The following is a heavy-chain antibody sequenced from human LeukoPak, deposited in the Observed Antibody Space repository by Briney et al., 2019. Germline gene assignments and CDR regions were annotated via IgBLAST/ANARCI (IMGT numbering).Heavy chain of an antibody. CDR3: ANYYDSSGYWGLGAFDY. J-gene: IGHJ4*02. CDR1: GFTFSSYG. CDR2: ISGSGGST. V-gene: IGHV3-23*01. D-gene: IGHD3-22*01. Sequence: PGGTLRLSCAASGFTFSSYGMSWVRQAPGKGLEWVSAISGSGGSTYYADSVKGRFTISRDNSKNTLYLQMNSLRAEDTAVYYCANYYDSSGYWGLGAFDYWGQGTLVTVSS.